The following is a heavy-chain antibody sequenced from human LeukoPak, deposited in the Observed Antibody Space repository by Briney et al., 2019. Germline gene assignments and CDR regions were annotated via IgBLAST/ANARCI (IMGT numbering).Heavy chain of an antibody. CDR2: IWYDGSKK. D-gene: IGHD5-12*01. V-gene: IGHV3-33*01. J-gene: IGHJ4*02. CDR3: ARDIGRGYSYGPFDY. Sequence: GGSLRLSCAASGFTFSLYAMHWVRQAPGKGLEWVALIWYDGSKKYYADSVEGRFTISRDISKNTLYLQMNSLRADDTAVYYCARDIGRGYSYGPFDYWGQGTLVTVSS. CDR1: GFTFSLYA.